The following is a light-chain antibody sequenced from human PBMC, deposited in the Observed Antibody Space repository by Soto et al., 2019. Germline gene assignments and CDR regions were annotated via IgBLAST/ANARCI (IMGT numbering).Light chain of an antibody. Sequence: EIVLTQSPGTLSLSPGERATLSCTASQSVSSSTYLAWYQQKPGQAPRLLIYDASTRATGIPDRFSGSGSGADFTLTISRLEPEDLAVYDCQQYGNSPITVGKGKRRELK. CDR2: DAS. J-gene: IGKJ5*01. CDR3: QQYGNSPIT. V-gene: IGKV3-20*01. CDR1: QSVSSSTY.